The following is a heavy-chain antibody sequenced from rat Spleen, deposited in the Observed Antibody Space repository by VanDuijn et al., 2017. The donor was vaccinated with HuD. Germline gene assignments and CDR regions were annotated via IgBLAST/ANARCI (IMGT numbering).Heavy chain of an antibody. Sequence: EVQLVESDGGLVQPGRSLKLSCAASGFTFTDYYMAWVRQAPTKGLEWVATISYDGRNSYYPDSVKGRFTISRDNAKSTLYLQMNSLRSEDTATXYXTREDWVPXYWGQGXLVTVSX. CDR1: GFTFTDYY. D-gene: IGHD5-1*01. J-gene: IGHJ3*01. CDR3: TREDWVPXY. V-gene: IGHV5-20*01. CDR2: ISYDGRNS.